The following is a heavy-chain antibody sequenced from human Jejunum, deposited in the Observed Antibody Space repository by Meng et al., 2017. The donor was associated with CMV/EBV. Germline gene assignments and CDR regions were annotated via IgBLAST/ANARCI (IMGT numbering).Heavy chain of an antibody. CDR3: ARKYCGSSNCYPFDY. CDR1: GGSFSGYY. Sequence: YGGSFSGYYWSWIRQSPGQRLEWIGQINHSGSASYNPSLRRRVTISEDTSKNQFSLRLTSVTAADTAIYYCARKYCGSSNCYPFDYWGQGELVTVSS. CDR2: INHSGSA. V-gene: IGHV4-34*01. D-gene: IGHD2-2*01. J-gene: IGHJ4*02.